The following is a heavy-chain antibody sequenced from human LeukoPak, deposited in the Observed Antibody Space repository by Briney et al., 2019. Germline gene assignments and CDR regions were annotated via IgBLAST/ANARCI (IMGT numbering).Heavy chain of an antibody. Sequence: MSSGTLSLTCAVSGGSISSNNWWSWVRQPPGKGLEWIGEIYRSGSTNYNPSLKSRVTISVDKSKNQFSLKLSSVTAADTAVYFCAMITFGGVIGLDYWGQGTLVTVSS. D-gene: IGHD3-16*02. CDR1: GGSISSNNW. V-gene: IGHV4-4*02. CDR3: AMITFGGVIGLDY. J-gene: IGHJ4*02. CDR2: IYRSGST.